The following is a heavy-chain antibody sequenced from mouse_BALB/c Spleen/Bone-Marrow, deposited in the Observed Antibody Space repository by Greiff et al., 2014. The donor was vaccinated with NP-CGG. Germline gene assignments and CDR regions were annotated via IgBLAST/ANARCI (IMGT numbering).Heavy chain of an antibody. J-gene: IGHJ2*01. D-gene: IGHD4-1*01. CDR3: ARNWVYFDY. V-gene: IGHV1-69*02. CDR2: IVPSDSET. CDR1: GYTFTSYW. Sequence: QVQLKESGAELVKPGAPVKLSCKASGYTFTSYWMNWVKQRPGRGLEWIGRIVPSDSETHYNQKFKDKATLTVDKSSSTAYIQLSSLTSEDSAVYYCARNWVYFDYWGQGTTLTVST.